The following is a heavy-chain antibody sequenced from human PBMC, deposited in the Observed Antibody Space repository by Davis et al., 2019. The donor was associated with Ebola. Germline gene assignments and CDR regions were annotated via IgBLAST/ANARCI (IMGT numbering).Heavy chain of an antibody. CDR2: ISHSGTT. Sequence: PSETLSLTCTVSGGSISGYYWSWIRQPPGKGLEWIGEISHSGTTNYNPSLKSRVTISVDTSKNQFSLKLSSVTAADTAVYYCARGHPGYSSGWYYNYWGQGTLVTVSS. J-gene: IGHJ4*02. D-gene: IGHD6-19*01. CDR1: GGSISGYY. CDR3: ARGHPGYSSGWYYNY. V-gene: IGHV4-34*01.